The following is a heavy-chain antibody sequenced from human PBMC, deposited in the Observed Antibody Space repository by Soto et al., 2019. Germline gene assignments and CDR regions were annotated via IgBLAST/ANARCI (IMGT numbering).Heavy chain of an antibody. J-gene: IGHJ3*01. V-gene: IGHV3-30*18. CDR2: ISYDATNQ. CDR1: GFTFRSHA. Sequence: QAQLVESGGGVVQSGRSLRLSCAASGFTFRSHAMHWVRQTPGKGLEWVAVISYDATNQYYADSVKGRFTISRDNSDNTLYLEMHSLRAEDTAVYYCAKLVESGDSFDLWGQGTVVTVSS. D-gene: IGHD3-10*01. CDR3: AKLVESGDSFDL.